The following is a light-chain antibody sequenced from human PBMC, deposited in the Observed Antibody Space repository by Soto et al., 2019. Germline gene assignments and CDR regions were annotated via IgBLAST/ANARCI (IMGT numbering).Light chain of an antibody. CDR1: QTVSSTY. CDR2: GAS. Sequence: EIVLTQSPGTLSLFPGEKATLSCRASQTVSSTYFAWYQQRPGQPPRLLIYGASSRASAVPDRFSGSGSGADFTLTISSLQPEDFATYYCQQLNSYPLTFGGGTKVDIK. CDR3: QQLNSYPLT. V-gene: IGKV3-20*01. J-gene: IGKJ4*01.